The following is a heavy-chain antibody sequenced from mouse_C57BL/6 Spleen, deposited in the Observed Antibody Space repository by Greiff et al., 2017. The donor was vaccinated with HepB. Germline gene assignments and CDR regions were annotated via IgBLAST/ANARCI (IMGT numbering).Heavy chain of an antibody. Sequence: EVMLVESGGGLVQPGGSLKLSCAASGFTFSDYGMAWVRQAPRKGPEWVAFISNLAYSIYYADTVTGRFTISRENAKNTLYLEMSSLRSEDTAMYYCARGGGDYDDWVAYWGQGTLVTVSA. V-gene: IGHV5-15*01. CDR1: GFTFSDYG. J-gene: IGHJ3*01. CDR2: ISNLAYSI. CDR3: ARGGGDYDDWVAY. D-gene: IGHD2-4*01.